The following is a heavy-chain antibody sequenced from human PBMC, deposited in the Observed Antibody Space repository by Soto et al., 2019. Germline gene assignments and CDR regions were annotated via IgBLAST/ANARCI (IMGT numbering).Heavy chain of an antibody. V-gene: IGHV3-9*01. CDR1: GFTCESYA. J-gene: IGHJ4*02. CDR3: VKDLHERWLVSHFEY. CDR2: ISWSSGSI. D-gene: IGHD6-19*01. Sequence: EVQLAESGGGSVQPGRSLRLSCVASGFTCESYAMHWVRQVPGKGLEWVSGISWSSGSIGYEDSVKGRFTISRGNAQNSLYLEMTRLRVEDTAFYYCVKDLHERWLVSHFEYWGQGALVTVSS.